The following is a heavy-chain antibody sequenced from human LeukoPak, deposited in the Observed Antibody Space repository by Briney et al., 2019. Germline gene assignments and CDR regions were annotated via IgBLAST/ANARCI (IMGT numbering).Heavy chain of an antibody. V-gene: IGHV1-2*02. CDR1: GYTFTGYH. Sequence: ASVKVSCKASGYTFTGYHMHWVRQAPGQGLEWMGWINPNSGGTNYAQTFQGRVTMTRDTSINTAYMELSRLRSDDTAVYYCARDRIQGWMSVSGDHWGQGTLVTVSS. J-gene: IGHJ4*02. D-gene: IGHD5-18*01. CDR3: ARDRIQGWMSVSGDH. CDR2: INPNSGGT.